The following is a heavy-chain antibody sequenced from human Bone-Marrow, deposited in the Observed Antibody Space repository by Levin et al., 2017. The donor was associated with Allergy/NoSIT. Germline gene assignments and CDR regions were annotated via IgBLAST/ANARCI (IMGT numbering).Heavy chain of an antibody. V-gene: IGHV3-30*02. D-gene: IGHD3-16*01. CDR1: GFRFSNYG. J-gene: IGHJ6*02. CDR2: IPYDGSSK. Sequence: QAGGSLRLSCAASGFRFSNYGMHWVRQAPGKGLEWVAFIPYDGSSKYYADSVRGRSTVSRDNSKNMLFLQVNSLRAEDTAVYYCAKDKMQLWLPPYGTNYGLDVWGQGTTVTVSS. CDR3: AKDKMQLWLPPYGTNYGLDV.